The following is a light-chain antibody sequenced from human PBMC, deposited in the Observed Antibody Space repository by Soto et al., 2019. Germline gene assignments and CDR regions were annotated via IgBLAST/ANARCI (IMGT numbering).Light chain of an antibody. J-gene: IGLJ2*01. CDR1: SSDVGGYNY. Sequence: QSVLTQPPSASGSPGQSVTISCTGTSSDVGGYNYVSWYQQHPGKASKLMIYEVSKRPSGVPDRFSGSKSGNTASLTVSGLQAEDEADYYCSSYAGSNKRVFGGGTKLTVL. V-gene: IGLV2-8*01. CDR2: EVS. CDR3: SSYAGSNKRV.